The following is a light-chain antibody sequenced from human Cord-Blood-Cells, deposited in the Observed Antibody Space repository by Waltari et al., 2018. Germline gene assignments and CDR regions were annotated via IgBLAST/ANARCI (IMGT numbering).Light chain of an antibody. CDR1: SSDVGGYNY. CDR3: CSYAGSYTYV. CDR2: DVR. J-gene: IGLJ1*01. Sequence: QSALTQPRSVSGSPGQSVTISCTGTSSDVGGYNYVSWYKQPPGKAPKLMIYDVRKRPAGVPDRFSGSKSGNTASLTISGLQAEDEADYYCCSYAGSYTYVFGTGTKVTVL. V-gene: IGLV2-11*01.